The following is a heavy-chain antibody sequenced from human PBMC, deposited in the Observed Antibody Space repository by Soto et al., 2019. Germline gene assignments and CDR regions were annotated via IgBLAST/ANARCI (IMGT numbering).Heavy chain of an antibody. CDR3: ARLEHDSSGYFYYGIDG. CDR1: GYSFISYW. V-gene: IGHV5-51*01. J-gene: IGHJ6*02. D-gene: IGHD3-22*01. Sequence: PGESLKISCKGSGYSFISYWIGWVRQMPGKGLEWMGIIYPGDSDTRYSPSFQGQVTISADKSISTAYLQWSSLKASDTAMYYCARLEHDSSGYFYYGIDGWAQGTTVTVSS. CDR2: IYPGDSDT.